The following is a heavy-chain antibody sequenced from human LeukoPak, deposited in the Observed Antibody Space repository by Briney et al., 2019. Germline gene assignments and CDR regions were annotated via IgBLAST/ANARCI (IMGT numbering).Heavy chain of an antibody. CDR3: ARGRQWELPLTGFDY. V-gene: IGHV4-61*08. CDR2: IYYSGST. J-gene: IGHJ4*02. CDR1: GGSISSGGYY. Sequence: PSETLSLTCTVSGGSISSGGYYWSWIRQPPGKGLEWIGYIYYSGSTNYNPSLKSRVTISVDTSKNQFSLKLSSVTAADTAVYYCARGRQWELPLTGFDYWGQGTLVTVSS. D-gene: IGHD1-26*01.